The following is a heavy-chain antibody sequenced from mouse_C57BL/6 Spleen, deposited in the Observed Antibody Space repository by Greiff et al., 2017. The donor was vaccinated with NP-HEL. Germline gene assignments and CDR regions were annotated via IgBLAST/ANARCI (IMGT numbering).Heavy chain of an antibody. CDR2: INPSNGGT. CDR3: ASYSNYDGYFDV. V-gene: IGHV1-53*01. D-gene: IGHD2-5*01. Sequence: QVQLQQPGTELVKPGASVKLSCKASGYTFTSYWMHWVKQRPGQGLEWIGNINPSNGGTNYNEKFKRKATLTVDKSSSTAYMQLSRLTSEDSAVYYCASYSNYDGYFDVWGTGTTVTVSS. J-gene: IGHJ1*03. CDR1: GYTFTSYW.